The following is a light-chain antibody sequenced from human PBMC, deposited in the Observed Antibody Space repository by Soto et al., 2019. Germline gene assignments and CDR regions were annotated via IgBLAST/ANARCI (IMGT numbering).Light chain of an antibody. CDR1: SSDVGGYDY. V-gene: IGLV2-14*01. CDR3: NSYTSSSTVA. J-gene: IGLJ2*01. CDR2: DVS. Sequence: QAVVTQPASVSESPGQSVTISCTGTSSDVGGYDYVSWYQQHPGKAPQLLIYDVSIRPSGVSDRFSGSKSGNTASLTISGLQAEDEADYYCNSYTSSSTVAFGGGTKLPVL.